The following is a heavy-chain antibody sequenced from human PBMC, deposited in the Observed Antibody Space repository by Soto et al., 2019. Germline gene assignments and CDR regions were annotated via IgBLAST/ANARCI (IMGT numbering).Heavy chain of an antibody. D-gene: IGHD2-2*01. V-gene: IGHV4-34*01. Sequence: SETLSLTCAAYDGSFSGYYWSWIRHPPGKGLEGIGEINIGXSTNYNPSPKSRVTISVETSXNQFSMKLSSVTAADTAFYYCARGNQLLLFTLSPEYYYYGMDVWGQGTTVTVSS. J-gene: IGHJ6*02. CDR3: ARGNQLLLFTLSPEYYYYGMDV. CDR2: INIGXST. CDR1: DGSFSGYY.